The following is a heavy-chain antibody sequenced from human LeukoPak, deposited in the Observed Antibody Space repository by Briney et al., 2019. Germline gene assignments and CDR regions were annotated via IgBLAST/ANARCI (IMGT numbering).Heavy chain of an antibody. J-gene: IGHJ6*03. V-gene: IGHV1-2*02. CDR3: ARGSDDSSGYYLYYYYYYYMDV. Sequence: ASVKVSCKASGYTFTGYYMYWVRQAPGQGLEWMGWINPNSGGTNYAQKFQGRVTMTRDTSISTAYMELSRLRSDDTAVYYCARGSDDSSGYYLYYYYYYYMDVWGKGTTVTVSS. CDR1: GYTFTGYY. CDR2: INPNSGGT. D-gene: IGHD3-22*01.